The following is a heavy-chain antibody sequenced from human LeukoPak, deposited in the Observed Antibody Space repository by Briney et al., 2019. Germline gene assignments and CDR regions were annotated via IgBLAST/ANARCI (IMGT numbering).Heavy chain of an antibody. V-gene: IGHV1-24*01. D-gene: IGHD3-3*01. J-gene: IGHJ4*02. CDR3: ASRVWVLGFLEWF. CDR2: FDPEDGET. CDR1: GYTLTELS. Sequence: ASVKVSCKVSGYTLTELSMHWVRQAPGKGLEWMGGFDPEDGETIYAQKFQGRVTMTRDTSISTAYMELSRLRSDDTAVYYCASRVWVLGFLEWFWGQGTLVTVSS.